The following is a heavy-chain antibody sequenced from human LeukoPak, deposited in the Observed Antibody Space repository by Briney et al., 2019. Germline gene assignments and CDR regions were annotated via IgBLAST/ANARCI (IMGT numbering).Heavy chain of an antibody. V-gene: IGHV4-39*01. Sequence: PSETLSLTCTVSGGSISSSSYSWVWIRQPPGKGLEWIGAIYYSGSTYYNPSLTSRVTISVDTSKNQFSLKLSSVTAADTAVYYCARQSYHSSAHDYAGLFDIWGQGTMVTVSS. D-gene: IGHD3-22*01. CDR1: GGSISSSSYS. CDR3: ARQSYHSSAHDYAGLFDI. J-gene: IGHJ3*02. CDR2: IYYSGST.